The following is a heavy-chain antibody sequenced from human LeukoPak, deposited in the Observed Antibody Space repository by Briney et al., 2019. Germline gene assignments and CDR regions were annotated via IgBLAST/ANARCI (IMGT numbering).Heavy chain of an antibody. CDR1: GFIFSDHW. V-gene: IGHV3-74*01. CDR3: VMERNNFSSVHHSIFDS. CDR2: INNDGSST. D-gene: IGHD3-3*01. J-gene: IGHJ4*02. Sequence: GGALRLSCAASGFIFSDHWMHWVRQAPGKGLVWLSRINNDGSSTIYADSVKGRFTFSRDNAENTLFLEMSSLRVEDTAVYYCVMERNNFSSVHHSIFDSWGQGTLVTVSS.